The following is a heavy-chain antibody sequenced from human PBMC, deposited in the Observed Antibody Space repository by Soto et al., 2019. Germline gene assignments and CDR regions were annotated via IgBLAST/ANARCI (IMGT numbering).Heavy chain of an antibody. CDR2: IIPIFRTA. CDR3: ASVETQRYYYGMDV. J-gene: IGHJ6*02. D-gene: IGHD2-15*01. CDR1: GGTFSSYA. Sequence: QVQLVQSGAEVKKPGSSVKVSCKASGGTFSSYAISWVRQAPGQGLGWMGGIIPIFRTADYARKFQVRVTIAADESTITAYMELSSLRSEDTAVYYCASVETQRYYYGMDVWGQGTTVTVSS. V-gene: IGHV1-69*12.